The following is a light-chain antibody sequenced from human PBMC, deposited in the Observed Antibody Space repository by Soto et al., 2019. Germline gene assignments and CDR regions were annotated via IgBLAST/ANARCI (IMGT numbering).Light chain of an antibody. J-gene: IGKJ1*01. V-gene: IGKV3-11*01. CDR2: DAS. CDR3: QQRSNWPLTWT. CDR1: QSVISY. Sequence: EIVFTQSPATLSLSPGERATLSCRASQSVISYLAWYQQKPGQAPRLLIYDASNRATGIPARFSGSGSGTDFTRTSSSLEPEDFAVYYGQQRSNWPLTWTFGQGTKVDIK.